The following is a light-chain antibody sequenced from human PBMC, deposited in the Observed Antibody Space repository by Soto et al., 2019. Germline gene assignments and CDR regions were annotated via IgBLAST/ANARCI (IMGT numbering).Light chain of an antibody. CDR1: QGIRNY. Sequence: DIPMTQSPSSLSASVGDRVTITCRASQGIRNYLAWYQQKPGKVPKLLIYAASTLQSGVPSRFSGSGSGTDFTLTISSLQPEDVATYYCQKYNHDPPWTFGQGTKVEIK. CDR2: AAS. CDR3: QKYNHDPPWT. V-gene: IGKV1-27*01. J-gene: IGKJ1*01.